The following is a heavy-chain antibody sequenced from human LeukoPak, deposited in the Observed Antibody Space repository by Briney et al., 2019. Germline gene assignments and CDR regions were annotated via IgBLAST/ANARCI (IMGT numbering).Heavy chain of an antibody. CDR1: GFTFSSYG. CDR3: ARGKYDFWSGYSLYLDY. Sequence: GGSLRLSCAASGFTFSSYGMHWVRQAPGKGLEWVAVIWYDGSNKYYADSVKGRFPISRANSNNTLYLQMNSLRAEDTAVYYCARGKYDFWSGYSLYLDYWGQGTLVTASS. V-gene: IGHV3-33*01. CDR2: IWYDGSNK. D-gene: IGHD3-3*01. J-gene: IGHJ4*02.